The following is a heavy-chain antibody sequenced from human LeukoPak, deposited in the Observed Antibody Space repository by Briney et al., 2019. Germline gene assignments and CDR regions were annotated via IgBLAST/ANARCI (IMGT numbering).Heavy chain of an antibody. CDR3: ATTSIAAAVPGCFDY. V-gene: IGHV3-48*03. D-gene: IGHD6-13*01. J-gene: IGHJ4*02. Sequence: GGSLRLSCEASGFTFSSYEMNWVRQAPGKGLEWVSYISSSGKTIYYADSTKGRFTVSRDNAKNSLYLQMNSLKADDRAVYYCATTSIAAAVPGCFDYWGQGTLVTVFS. CDR2: ISSSGKTI. CDR1: GFTFSSYE.